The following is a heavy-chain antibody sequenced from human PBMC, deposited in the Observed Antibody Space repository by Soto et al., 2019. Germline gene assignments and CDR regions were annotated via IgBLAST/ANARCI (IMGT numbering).Heavy chain of an antibody. J-gene: IGHJ6*02. V-gene: IGHV3-9*01. CDR1: GFTFDDYA. CDR3: AKDTGVDSSSYYYYGMDV. Sequence: GGSLRLSCAASGFTFDDYAMHWVRQAPGKGLEWVSGISWNSGSIGYADSVKGRFTISRDNAKNSLYLQMNSLRAEDTALYSCAKDTGVDSSSYYYYGMDVWGQVTTVTVSS. CDR2: ISWNSGSI. D-gene: IGHD6-6*01.